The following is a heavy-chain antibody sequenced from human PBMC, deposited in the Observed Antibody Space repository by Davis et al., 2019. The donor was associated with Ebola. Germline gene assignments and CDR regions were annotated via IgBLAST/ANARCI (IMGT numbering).Heavy chain of an antibody. CDR1: GGSFSGYY. CDR3: ARGDIVTGYSY. V-gene: IGHV4-34*01. J-gene: IGHJ4*02. CDR2: INHSGST. D-gene: IGHD3-9*01. Sequence: MPSETLSLTCAVYGGSFSGYYWSWIRQPPGKGLEWIGEINHSGSTNYNPSLKSRVTISVDKSKNQFSLKLSSVTAADTAVYYCARGDIVTGYSYWGQGTLVTVSS.